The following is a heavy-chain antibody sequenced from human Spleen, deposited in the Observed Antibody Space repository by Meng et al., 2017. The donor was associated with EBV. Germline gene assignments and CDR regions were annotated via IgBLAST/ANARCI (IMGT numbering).Heavy chain of an antibody. V-gene: IGHV4-61*01. CDR2: IYYSGST. CDR1: GDSVSSGNYY. J-gene: IGHJ4*02. D-gene: IGHD2-2*01. Sequence: QVAPQESGPGLVKPSETLSLTCTVSGDSVSSGNYYWNWIRQPQGKGLEWIGYIYYSGSTNYNPSLKSRVTISVDTSKNQFSLKLSSVTAADTAVYYCARQYCSTTSCYRDSFGYWGQGTLVTVSS. CDR3: ARQYCSTTSCYRDSFGY.